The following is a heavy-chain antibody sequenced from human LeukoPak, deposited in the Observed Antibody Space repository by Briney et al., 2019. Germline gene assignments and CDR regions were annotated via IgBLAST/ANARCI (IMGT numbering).Heavy chain of an antibody. V-gene: IGHV3-21*01. CDR3: AKDRPLYSGSQHFDY. CDR2: VSSSSSYI. Sequence: GGSLRLSCAASGFTFSPYSMNWVRQAPGKGLEWVSFVSSSSSYIYYADSVKGRFTISRDNAKNSLYLQMNSLRAEDTAVYYCAKDRPLYSGSQHFDYWGQGTLVTVSS. CDR1: GFTFSPYS. D-gene: IGHD1-26*01. J-gene: IGHJ4*02.